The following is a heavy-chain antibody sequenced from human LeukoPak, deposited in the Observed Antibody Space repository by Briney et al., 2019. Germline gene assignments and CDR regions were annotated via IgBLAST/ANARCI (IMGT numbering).Heavy chain of an antibody. Sequence: ASVKVSCKASGYTFTSYYIHWVRQAPGQGLEWMGLINPSGGSTNYAQKFQGRVTITADESTSTAYMELSSLRSEDTAVYYCASGGAGGYYYYYYMDVWGKGTTVTISS. V-gene: IGHV1-46*01. D-gene: IGHD2-15*01. CDR3: ASGGAGGYYYYYYMDV. CDR1: GYTFTSYY. CDR2: INPSGGST. J-gene: IGHJ6*03.